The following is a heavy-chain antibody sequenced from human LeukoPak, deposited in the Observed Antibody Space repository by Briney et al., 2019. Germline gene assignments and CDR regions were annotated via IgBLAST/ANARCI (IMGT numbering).Heavy chain of an antibody. CDR1: GGSISSSSYY. V-gene: IGHV4-61*01. J-gene: IGHJ3*02. Sequence: SETLSLTCTVSGGSISSSSYYWSWIRQPPGKGLEWIGYIYYSGSTNYNPSLKSRVTISVDTSKNQFSLKLSSVTAADTAVYYCARVSRLTGSGSYRAFDIWGQGTMVTVSS. D-gene: IGHD1-26*01. CDR2: IYYSGST. CDR3: ARVSRLTGSGSYRAFDI.